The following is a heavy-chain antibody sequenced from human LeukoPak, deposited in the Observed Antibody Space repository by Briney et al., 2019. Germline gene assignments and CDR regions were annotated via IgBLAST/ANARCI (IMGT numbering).Heavy chain of an antibody. D-gene: IGHD6-13*01. CDR1: GYTFTGYY. CDR3: ARPARRGLGIAQHNWFDP. Sequence: ASVKVSCKASGYTFTGYYMHWVRQAPGQGLEWMGWINPNSGGTNYAQKLQGRVTMTTDTSTSTAYMELRSLRSDDTAVYYCARPARRGLGIAQHNWFDPWGQGTLVTVSS. CDR2: INPNSGGT. V-gene: IGHV1-2*02. J-gene: IGHJ5*02.